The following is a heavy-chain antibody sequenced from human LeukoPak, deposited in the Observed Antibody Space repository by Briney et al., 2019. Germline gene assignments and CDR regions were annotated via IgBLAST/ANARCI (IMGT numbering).Heavy chain of an antibody. V-gene: IGHV3-30*02. CDR1: GFTFSSYG. CDR3: AREAHSGRATAEYFQH. Sequence: PGGSLRLSCAASGFTFSSYGMHWVRQAPGKGLEWVAFIRYDGSNKYYADSVKGRFTISRDNSKNTLYLQMNSLRAEDTAVYYCAREAHSGRATAEYFQHWGQGTLVTVSS. CDR2: IRYDGSNK. J-gene: IGHJ1*01. D-gene: IGHD6-19*01.